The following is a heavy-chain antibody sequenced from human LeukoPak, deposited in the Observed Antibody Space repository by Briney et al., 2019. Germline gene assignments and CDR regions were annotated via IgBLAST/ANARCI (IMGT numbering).Heavy chain of an antibody. D-gene: IGHD6-19*01. CDR2: ISWNSGSI. CDR3: AKDLWVAVESGHFDY. CDR1: GFTFDDYA. V-gene: IGHV3-9*01. Sequence: GGSLRLSCAASGFTFDDYAMHWVRQAPGKGLEWVSGISWNSGSIGYADSVKGRFTISRDNAKNSLYLQMNSLRAEDTAVYYCAKDLWVAVESGHFDYWGQGTLVTVSS. J-gene: IGHJ4*02.